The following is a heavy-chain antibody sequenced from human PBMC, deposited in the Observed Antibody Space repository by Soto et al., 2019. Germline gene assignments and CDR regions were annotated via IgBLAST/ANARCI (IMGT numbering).Heavy chain of an antibody. D-gene: IGHD3-16*02. CDR1: GFTFDDYA. V-gene: IGHV3-9*01. J-gene: IGHJ4*02. Sequence: GGSLRLSCAASGFTFDDYAMHWVRQAPGKGLEWVSGISWNSGSIGYADSVKGRFTISRDNAKNSLYLQMNSLRAEDTALYYCAQEAFGGVIVNWGQGTLVTVSS. CDR2: ISWNSGSI. CDR3: AQEAFGGVIVN.